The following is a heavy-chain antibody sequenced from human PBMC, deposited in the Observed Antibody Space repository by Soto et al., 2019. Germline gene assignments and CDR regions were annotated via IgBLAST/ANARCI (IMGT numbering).Heavy chain of an antibody. J-gene: IGHJ4*02. D-gene: IGHD2-2*01. CDR3: TRECSGSNCYGVGGF. V-gene: IGHV3-7*01. CDR2: IKQDGSEK. CDR1: GFTLSSYW. Sequence: GGSLRLSCAASGFTLSSYWMSWVRQAPGKGLEWVANIKQDGSEKNYVDSVKGRFTISRDNAKNSLYLQMNSLRAEDTAMYYCTRECSGSNCYGVGGFWGQGTLVTVSS.